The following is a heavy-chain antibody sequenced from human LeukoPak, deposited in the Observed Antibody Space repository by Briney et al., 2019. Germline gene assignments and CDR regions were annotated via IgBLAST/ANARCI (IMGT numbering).Heavy chain of an antibody. CDR2: IRSSDGAI. V-gene: IGHV3-48*02. J-gene: IGHJ4*02. D-gene: IGHD3-9*01. CDR3: ARDRDWAFDY. Sequence: GGSLRLSCAASGFTFRLYSMNWVRQAPGKGLEWVSYIRSSDGAIAYADSVKGRFTISRDDAKNSLYLQMYSLRDEDTAVYYCARDRDWAFDYWGQGTLITVSS. CDR1: GFTFRLYS.